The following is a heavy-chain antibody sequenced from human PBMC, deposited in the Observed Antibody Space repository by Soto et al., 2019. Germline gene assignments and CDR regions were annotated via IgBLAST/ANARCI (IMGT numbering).Heavy chain of an antibody. V-gene: IGHV5-10-1*01. J-gene: IGHJ4*02. CDR3: ARRRGYYDSSGYYVLDY. Sequence: GESLKIPCKGSGYSFTSYWISWVRQMPGKGLEWMGRIDPSDSYTNYSPSFQGHVTISADKSISTAYLQWSSLKASDTAMYYCARRRGYYDSSGYYVLDYWGQGTLVTVSS. CDR2: IDPSDSYT. CDR1: GYSFTSYW. D-gene: IGHD3-22*01.